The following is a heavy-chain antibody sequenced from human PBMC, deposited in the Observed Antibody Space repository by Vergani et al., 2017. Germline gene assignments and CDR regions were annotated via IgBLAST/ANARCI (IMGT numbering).Heavy chain of an antibody. CDR3: ARRQNGYCSSTSCYYYYGMDV. Sequence: QVQLVESGGGVVQPGRSLRLSCAASGFTFSSYAMHWVRQAPGKGLEWVAVISYDGSNKYYADSVKGRFTISRDNSKNTRYLQMNSLRAEDTAVYYCARRQNGYCSSTSCYYYYGMDVWGQGTTVTVSS. J-gene: IGHJ6*02. CDR2: ISYDGSNK. D-gene: IGHD2-2*03. V-gene: IGHV3-30*01. CDR1: GFTFSSYA.